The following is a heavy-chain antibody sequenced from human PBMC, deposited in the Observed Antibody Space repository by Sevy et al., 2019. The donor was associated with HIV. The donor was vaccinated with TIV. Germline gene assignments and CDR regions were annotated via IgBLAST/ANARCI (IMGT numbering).Heavy chain of an antibody. CDR1: GFNFNNYA. J-gene: IGHJ6*02. CDR3: AKVYYYDSGTVIPRGMDV. D-gene: IGHD3-10*01. V-gene: IGHV3-23*01. CDR2: ISGSGFST. Sequence: GGSLRLSCAAAGFNFNNYAMTWVRQAPGKGLEWVSVISGSGFSTNYAGSVKGRFTISRDISKSTLYLQMNSLRAEDTAVYYCAKVYYYDSGTVIPRGMDVWGQGTTVTVSS.